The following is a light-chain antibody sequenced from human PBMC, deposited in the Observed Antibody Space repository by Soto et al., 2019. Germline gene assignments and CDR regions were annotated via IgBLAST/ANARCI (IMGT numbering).Light chain of an antibody. CDR3: QQYGSSPFT. V-gene: IGKV3-20*01. CDR2: GAS. CDR1: QSVSSTY. J-gene: IGKJ3*01. Sequence: EIVLTQSPGTLSLSPGERATLSCRASQSVSSTYLGWYQQKPGQAPRLLINGASSRATGIPDRFSGSGSGTDFTLTISGLATEDFAVYYCQQYGSSPFTFGPGTKVDIK.